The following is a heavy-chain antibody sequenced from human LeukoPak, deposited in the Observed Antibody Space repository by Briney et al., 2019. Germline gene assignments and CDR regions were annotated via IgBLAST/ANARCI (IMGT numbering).Heavy chain of an antibody. D-gene: IGHD2-21*02. CDR3: TRDGGLLPDN. V-gene: IGHV3-74*01. CDR2: ISPDGTSR. J-gene: IGHJ4*02. Sequence: PGGSLRLSCAASGFPFSTYAMHWVRQPPGKGLVWVSRISPDGTSRAYADSVQGRFIISRDYAKNTLSLQMNSLTTEDTAVYYCTRDGGLLPDNWGKGTLVTASS. CDR1: GFPFSTYA.